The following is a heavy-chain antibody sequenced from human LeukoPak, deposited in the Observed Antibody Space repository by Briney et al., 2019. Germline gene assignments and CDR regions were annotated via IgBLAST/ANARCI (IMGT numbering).Heavy chain of an antibody. CDR2: FDPEDGET. J-gene: IGHJ1*01. CDR1: GYTLTQLS. CDR3: ASDLPIAEYFQH. V-gene: IGHV1-24*01. Sequence: ASVKVSCKVSGYTLTQLSMHWVRQAPAKGLEWMGGFDPEDGETIYAQKFQGRVTMTEDTSTDTAYMELSSLRSEDTAVYYCASDLPIAEYFQHWGQGTLVTVSS. D-gene: IGHD2-21*02.